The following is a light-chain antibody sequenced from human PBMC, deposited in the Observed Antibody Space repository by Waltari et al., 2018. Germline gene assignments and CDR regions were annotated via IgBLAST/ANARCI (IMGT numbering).Light chain of an antibody. Sequence: QSVLTQPPSASGTPGQSVIISCSGSSPNIGSNYVYWYQQVPGTAPKLLIYKNNQRPSGVPDRFSGSKSGTSASLAISGLRSEDEADYYCAAWDDSLSGHVVFGGGTKLTAL. V-gene: IGLV1-47*01. J-gene: IGLJ2*01. CDR3: AAWDDSLSGHVV. CDR2: KNN. CDR1: SPNIGSNY.